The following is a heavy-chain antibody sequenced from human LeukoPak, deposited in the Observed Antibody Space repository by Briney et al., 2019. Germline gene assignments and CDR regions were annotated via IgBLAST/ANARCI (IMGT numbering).Heavy chain of an antibody. D-gene: IGHD5-24*01. CDR3: ARGQEDGYNYPVDY. CDR1: GFTFSSYW. V-gene: IGHV3-20*04. Sequence: PGGSLRLSCAASGFTFSSYWMSWVRQAPGKGLEWVSGINWNGGSTGYANSVKGRFTISRDNAKNSLYLQMNSLRAEDTALYYCARGQEDGYNYPVDYWGQGTLVTVSS. CDR2: INWNGGST. J-gene: IGHJ4*02.